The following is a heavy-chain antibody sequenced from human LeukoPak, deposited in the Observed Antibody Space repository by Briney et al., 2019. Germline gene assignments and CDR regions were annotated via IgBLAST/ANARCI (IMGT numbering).Heavy chain of an antibody. J-gene: IGHJ6*03. CDR2: IIPIFGTA. V-gene: IGHV1-69*06. D-gene: IGHD6-13*01. CDR3: ATQGAAADPYYYYYMDV. CDR1: GGTFSSYA. Sequence: ASVKVSCKASGGTFSSYAISWVRQAPGQGLEWMGGIIPIFGTANYAQKFQGRVTITADKSTSTAYIELSSLRSEDTAVYYCATQGAAADPYYYYYMDVWGKGTTVTVSS.